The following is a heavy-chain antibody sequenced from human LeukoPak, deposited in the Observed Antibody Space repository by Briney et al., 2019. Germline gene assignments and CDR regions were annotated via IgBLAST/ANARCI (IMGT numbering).Heavy chain of an antibody. Sequence: PSETLSLTCAVYSGSFTGYYWTWIRQPPGKGLEWIGEINHSGSTNYNPSLKSRVTISLDRSKNQFSLKLSSVTAPDTAVYYCARTGGKSRNYSGMDVWGQGTTVTVSS. D-gene: IGHD4-23*01. V-gene: IGHV4-34*01. CDR3: ARTGGKSRNYSGMDV. J-gene: IGHJ6*02. CDR1: SGSFTGYY. CDR2: INHSGST.